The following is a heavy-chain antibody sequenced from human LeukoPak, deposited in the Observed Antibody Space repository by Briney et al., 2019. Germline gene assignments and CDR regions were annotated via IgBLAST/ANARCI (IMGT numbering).Heavy chain of an antibody. CDR3: ARDRPYCSSTSCYAWAFDY. CDR2: INPGGST. J-gene: IGHJ4*02. CDR1: GGSFSDYN. Sequence: SETLSLTCAVYGGSFSDYNWNWIRQPPGKGLEWIGEINPGGSTNYNPSLKSRVTISVDTSKNQFSLKLSSVTAADTAVYYCARDRPYCSSTSCYAWAFDYWGQGTLVTVSS. D-gene: IGHD2-2*01. V-gene: IGHV4-34*01.